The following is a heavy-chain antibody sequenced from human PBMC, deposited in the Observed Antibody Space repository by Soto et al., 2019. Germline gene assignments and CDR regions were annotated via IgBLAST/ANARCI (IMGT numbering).Heavy chain of an antibody. D-gene: IGHD3-3*01. Sequence: GGSLRLSCAASGFTFSSYAMSWVRQAPGKGLEWVSAISGSGGSTYYADSVKGRFTISRDNSKNTLYLQMNSLRAEDTAVYYCAKDRPIAVRFLEWLPDYFDYWGQGTLVTVSS. V-gene: IGHV3-23*01. J-gene: IGHJ4*02. CDR3: AKDRPIAVRFLEWLPDYFDY. CDR2: ISGSGGST. CDR1: GFTFSSYA.